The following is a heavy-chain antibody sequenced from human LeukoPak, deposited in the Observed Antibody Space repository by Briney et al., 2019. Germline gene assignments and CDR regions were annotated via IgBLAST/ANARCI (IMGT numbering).Heavy chain of an antibody. D-gene: IGHD2-2*01. CDR2: IYYSGST. V-gene: IGHV4-59*01. CDR3: ARGVCSSTSCYFSHYYYYYMDV. Sequence: SETLSLTCTVAGGSISSYYWSWIRQPPGKGLGWIGYIYYSGSTNYNPSLKSRVTISVDTSKNQFSLKLSSVTAADTAVYYCARGVCSSTSCYFSHYYYYYMDVWGKGTTVTVSS. J-gene: IGHJ6*03. CDR1: GGSISSYY.